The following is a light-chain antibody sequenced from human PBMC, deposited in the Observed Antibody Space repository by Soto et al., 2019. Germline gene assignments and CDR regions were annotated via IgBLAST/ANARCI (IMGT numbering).Light chain of an antibody. CDR1: SSDVGGYNY. Sequence: QSALTQPASVSGSPGQSITISCTGTSSDVGGYNYVSWYQQTPGKAPTLMIYDVSNRPSGVSNRFSGSKSGNTASLTISGLQAEDEADYYCSSYTSGSYVFGTGTTLTVL. CDR2: DVS. V-gene: IGLV2-14*01. CDR3: SSYTSGSYV. J-gene: IGLJ1*01.